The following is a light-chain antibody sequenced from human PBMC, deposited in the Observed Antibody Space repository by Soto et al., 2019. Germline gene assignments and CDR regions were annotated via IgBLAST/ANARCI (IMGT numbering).Light chain of an antibody. CDR1: SSDVGGYNY. J-gene: IGLJ2*01. CDR2: EVS. CDR3: SSYRSSRTVV. Sequence: QSALTQPASVSGSPGQSITISCTGTSSDVGGYNYVSWYQQHPTKAPKLMIDEVSNRPSGVSNRFSGSKSGNTASLTISGLQAEDEADYYCSSYRSSRTVVFGGGTKLTVL. V-gene: IGLV2-14*01.